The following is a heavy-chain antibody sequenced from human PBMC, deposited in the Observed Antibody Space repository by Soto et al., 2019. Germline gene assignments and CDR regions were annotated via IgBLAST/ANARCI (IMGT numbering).Heavy chain of an antibody. Sequence: EVQLLESGGGLVQPGGSLRLSCAASGFTFSSYAMSWVRQAPGKGLEWVSAISGSGGSTYYADSVKGRFTISRDNSKHTLYLQMNSRRAEDTAVYYCAKEGSGYDYYSYYYMDVWGKGPTVTVSS. D-gene: IGHD5-12*01. CDR1: GFTFSSYA. CDR3: AKEGSGYDYYSYYYMDV. J-gene: IGHJ6*03. V-gene: IGHV3-23*01. CDR2: ISGSGGST.